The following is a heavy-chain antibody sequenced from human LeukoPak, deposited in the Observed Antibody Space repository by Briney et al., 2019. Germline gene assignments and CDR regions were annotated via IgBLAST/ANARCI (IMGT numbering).Heavy chain of an antibody. CDR2: IWYDGSNK. Sequence: HPGGSLRLSCAASGFTFSSYGMHWVRQAPGKGLEWVAVIWYDGSNKYYADSVKGRFTISRDNPKNTLYLQMNSLRAEDTAVYYCAREMRSPRGGFDYWDQGTLVTVSS. D-gene: IGHD3-10*01. J-gene: IGHJ4*02. CDR1: GFTFSSYG. V-gene: IGHV3-33*01. CDR3: AREMRSPRGGFDY.